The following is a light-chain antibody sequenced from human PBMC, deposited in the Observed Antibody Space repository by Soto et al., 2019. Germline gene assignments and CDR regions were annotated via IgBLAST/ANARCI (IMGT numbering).Light chain of an antibody. V-gene: IGLV8-61*01. CDR3: VLYMGSGVWV. Sequence: QTVVTQEPSFSVSPGRTVTLTCGLSSGSVSTSYYPSWYQQTPGQAPRTLIYSTNTRSSGVPDRFSGSILGNKAALTITGAQADDESDYYCVLYMGSGVWVIGGGTKLTV. CDR1: SGSVSTSYY. CDR2: STN. J-gene: IGLJ3*02.